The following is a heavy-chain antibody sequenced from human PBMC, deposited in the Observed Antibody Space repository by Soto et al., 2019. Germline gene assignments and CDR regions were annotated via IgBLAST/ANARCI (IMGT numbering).Heavy chain of an antibody. J-gene: IGHJ4*02. D-gene: IGHD3-22*01. CDR3: ARDHSSGYPHFAY. Sequence: PVKLSCKASGGTFSGYASSWVRQAPGQWLEXMGXXIXXFXTXXXAXXFQGRVTLTADESTSTAYMELSSLRSEETAVYYCARDHSSGYPHFAYWGQGTLVTASS. CDR2: XIXXFXTX. CDR1: GGTFSGYA. V-gene: IGHV1-69*13.